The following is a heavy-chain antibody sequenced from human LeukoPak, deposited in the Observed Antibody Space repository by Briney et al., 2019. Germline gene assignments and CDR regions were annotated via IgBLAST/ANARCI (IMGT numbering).Heavy chain of an antibody. Sequence: GGSLRLSCAASGFTFSNYAMSWVRQAPGKGLEWVSAISGSGGTTYYADSVKGRFTISRDNSMNTLYLQMNSLRAEDTAVFYCARGDCSSTSCSSTPKNWFDPWGQGTLVSLSS. V-gene: IGHV3-23*01. J-gene: IGHJ5*02. CDR3: ARGDCSSTSCSSTPKNWFDP. CDR2: ISGSGGTT. D-gene: IGHD2-2*01. CDR1: GFTFSNYA.